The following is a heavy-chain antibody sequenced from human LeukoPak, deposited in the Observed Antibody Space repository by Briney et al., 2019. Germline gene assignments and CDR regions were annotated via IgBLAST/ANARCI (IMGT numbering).Heavy chain of an antibody. J-gene: IGHJ3*02. CDR3: ARDLKLDGSSGYYAFDI. Sequence: SETLSLTCTVSGGSISSYYWSWIRQPPGKGLEWIGYIYYSGSTNYNPSLKSRVTISVDTSKNQFSLKLSSVTAADTAVYYCARDLKLDGSSGYYAFDIWGRGTMVTVSS. D-gene: IGHD3-22*01. V-gene: IGHV4-59*01. CDR2: IYYSGST. CDR1: GGSISSYY.